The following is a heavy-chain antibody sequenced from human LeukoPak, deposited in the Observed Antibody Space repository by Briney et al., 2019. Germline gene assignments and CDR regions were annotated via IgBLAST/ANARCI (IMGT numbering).Heavy chain of an antibody. Sequence: GGSLRLSCVGSGFAFRSHAMSWVRQAPERGLEFVSGIYENGGTTYYADSVKGRFSISRDNSKNTLYLQMDSLRGEDTAVYYCAKDFRIGYSAHFDYWGQGALVTVSS. D-gene: IGHD2-21*01. V-gene: IGHV3-23*01. CDR1: GFAFRSHA. J-gene: IGHJ4*02. CDR3: AKDFRIGYSAHFDY. CDR2: IYENGGTT.